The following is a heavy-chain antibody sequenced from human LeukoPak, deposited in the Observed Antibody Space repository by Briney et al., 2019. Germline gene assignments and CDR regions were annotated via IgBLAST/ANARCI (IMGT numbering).Heavy chain of an antibody. D-gene: IGHD2-15*01. Sequence: VASVKVSCKASGYTFTGYYMHWVRQAPGQGLEWMGWINPNSGGTNYAQKFQGRVTMTRDTSISTAYMELSRLRSDDTAVYYCARAIMVDLVWFDPWGQGTLVTVSS. J-gene: IGHJ5*02. CDR2: INPNSGGT. CDR3: ARAIMVDLVWFDP. CDR1: GYTFTGYY. V-gene: IGHV1-2*02.